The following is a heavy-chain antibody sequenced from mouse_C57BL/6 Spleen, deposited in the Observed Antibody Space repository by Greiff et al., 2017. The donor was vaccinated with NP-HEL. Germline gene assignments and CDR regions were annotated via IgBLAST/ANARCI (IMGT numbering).Heavy chain of an antibody. J-gene: IGHJ4*01. CDR3: ARDYGSSYVYAMDY. D-gene: IGHD1-1*01. Sequence: EVQVVESGPGLVKPSQSLSLTCSVTGYSITSGYYWNWIRQFPGNKLEWMGYISYDGSNNYNPSLKNRISITRDTSKNQFFLKLNSVTTEDTATYYCARDYGSSYVYAMDYWGQGTSVTVSS. CDR2: ISYDGSN. CDR1: GYSITSGYY. V-gene: IGHV3-6*01.